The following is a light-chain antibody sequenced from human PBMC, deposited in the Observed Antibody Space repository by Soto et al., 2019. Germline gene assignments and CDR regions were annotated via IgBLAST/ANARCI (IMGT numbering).Light chain of an antibody. V-gene: IGKV1-39*01. CDR3: QQSYSTFTPFT. Sequence: DIQMTQSPSSLSASVGDRVTITCRASQSISSYLNWYQQKPGKAPKLLIYAASSLQSGVPSRFSGSGSGTDFTLTISSLQPEDFATYYCQQSYSTFTPFTFGPGTKVDIK. CDR1: QSISSY. CDR2: AAS. J-gene: IGKJ3*01.